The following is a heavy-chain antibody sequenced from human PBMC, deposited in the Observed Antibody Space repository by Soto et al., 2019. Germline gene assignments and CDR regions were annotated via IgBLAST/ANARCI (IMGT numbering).Heavy chain of an antibody. J-gene: IGHJ4*02. CDR2: ISVHTGDT. D-gene: IGHD6-6*01. CDR1: GYTFATYG. V-gene: IGHV1-18*01. CDR3: ARARAEYSSSFSYYFDS. Sequence: ASVKVSCKASGYTFATYGITWVRQAPGQGLEWVAWISVHTGDTKYAQKLQGRVTLTTDTFTTTAYMELRGLTSDDTAIYYCARARAEYSSSFSYYFDSWGQGTLVTVSS.